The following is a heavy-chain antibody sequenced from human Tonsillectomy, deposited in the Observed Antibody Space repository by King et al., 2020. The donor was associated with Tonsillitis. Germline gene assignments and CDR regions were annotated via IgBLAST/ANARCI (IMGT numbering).Heavy chain of an antibody. CDR2: ISSSGSTM. V-gene: IGHV3-11*01. Sequence: QLVQSGGGLVKPGGSLRLSCAASGFTFSDYYMSWIRQAPGKGLEWVSYISSSGSTMYYADSVKGRFTISRDDAKNSLYLQMNSLRAEDTAVYYCAGYYYYYYGMDVWGQGTTVTVSS. CDR3: AGYYYYYYGMDV. CDR1: GFTFSDYY. J-gene: IGHJ6*02.